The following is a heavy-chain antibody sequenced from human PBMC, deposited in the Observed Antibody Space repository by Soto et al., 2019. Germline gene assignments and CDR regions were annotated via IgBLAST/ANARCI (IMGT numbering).Heavy chain of an antibody. CDR1: GFTFSNYN. Sequence: EVQLEESGGGLVQPGGSLRLSCAASGFTFSNYNMNWVRQAPGKGLEWGSYISSSSSTIYYADSVKGRFTISRDNAKNSLYLQMNSLRAEDTAVYYFATPPPHLDVWCQGTTVTVSS. CDR2: ISSSSSTI. V-gene: IGHV3-48*01. J-gene: IGHJ6*02. CDR3: ATPPPHLDV.